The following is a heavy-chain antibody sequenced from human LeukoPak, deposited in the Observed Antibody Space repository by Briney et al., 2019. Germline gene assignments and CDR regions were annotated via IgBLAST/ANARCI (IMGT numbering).Heavy chain of an antibody. CDR1: GFTFSKYW. D-gene: IGHD6-19*01. Sequence: GGSLRLSCAASGFTFSKYWMHWVRHAPGQGLVWVACINSDGSSTNYADSAYPVKARFTMSRDNVKNTLHLQMNSLRAEDTAVYYCARDCIGLAEYYLDYWGQGTLVTVSS. CDR2: INSDGSST. V-gene: IGHV3-74*01. J-gene: IGHJ4*02. CDR3: ARDCIGLAEYYLDY.